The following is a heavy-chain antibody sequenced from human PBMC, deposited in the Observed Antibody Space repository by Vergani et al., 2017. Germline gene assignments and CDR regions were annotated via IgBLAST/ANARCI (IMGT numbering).Heavy chain of an antibody. CDR2: IKSKTDGGTT. CDR3: ARMGGYDEGDAFRIGYFDS. Sequence: EVQLVESGGGLVKPGGSLRLSCAASGFTFSNAWMSWVRQAPGKGLEWVGRIKSKTDGGTTDYAAPVKGRFTISRDDSKNTLYLQMNSLKTEDTAVYYCARMGGYDEGDAFRIGYFDSWGPGILVTVSS. V-gene: IGHV3-15*01. CDR1: GFTFSNAW. D-gene: IGHD3-22*01. J-gene: IGHJ4*02.